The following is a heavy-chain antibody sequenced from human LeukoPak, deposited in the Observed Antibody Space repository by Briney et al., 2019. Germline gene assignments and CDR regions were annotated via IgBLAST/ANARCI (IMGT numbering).Heavy chain of an antibody. CDR1: GFTFSSYG. V-gene: IGHV3-33*01. J-gene: IGHJ6*04. CDR2: IWYDGSNK. D-gene: IGHD3-9*01. Sequence: GGSLRLSCAASGFTFSSYGMHWVRQAPGKGLEWVAVIWYDGSNKYYADSVKGRFTISRDNSKNTLYLQMNSLRAEHTAVYYCARDLRYFDWYYYYYYGMDVWGKGTTVTVSS. CDR3: ARDLRYFDWYYYYYYGMDV.